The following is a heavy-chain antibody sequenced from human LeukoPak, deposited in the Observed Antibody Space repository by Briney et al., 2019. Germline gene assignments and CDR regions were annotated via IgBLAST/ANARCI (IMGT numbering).Heavy chain of an antibody. V-gene: IGHV4-59*01. D-gene: IGHD5-18*01. Sequence: LRLSCAASGFTFSDYYMSWIRQAPGKGLEWIANIYDSGATDYNPSLKSRVAISLDTSKNQFSLKLSSMTAAETAVYYCARSYGGRSSSPFDYWGQGTLVTVSS. CDR2: IYDSGAT. J-gene: IGHJ4*02. CDR1: GFTFSDYY. CDR3: ARSYGGRSSSPFDY.